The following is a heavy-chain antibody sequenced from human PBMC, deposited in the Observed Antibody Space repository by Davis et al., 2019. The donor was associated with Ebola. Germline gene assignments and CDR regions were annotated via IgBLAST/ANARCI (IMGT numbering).Heavy chain of an antibody. V-gene: IGHV4-34*01. D-gene: IGHD3-3*01. Sequence: SETLSLTCAVYGGSFSGYYWSWIRQPPGKGLEWIGEINHSGSTNYNPSLKSRVTISVDTSKNQFSLKLSSVTAADTAVYYCARRRITIFGVVIGTGIRGGMDVWGQGTLVTVSS. CDR3: ARRRITIFGVVIGTGIRGGMDV. J-gene: IGHJ4*02. CDR1: GGSFSGYY. CDR2: INHSGST.